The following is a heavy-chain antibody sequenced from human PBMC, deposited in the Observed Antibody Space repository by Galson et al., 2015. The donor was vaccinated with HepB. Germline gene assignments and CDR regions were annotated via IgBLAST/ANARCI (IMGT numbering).Heavy chain of an antibody. V-gene: IGHV3-49*02. CDR2: LRSKTYGETT. J-gene: IGHJ4*02. D-gene: IGHD2-2*01. Sequence: QAPGKGLEWVGLLRSKTYGETTDYAASVKGRFTISRDDSKSIAYLQMNSLKTEDTAVYYCSRDGLGYCRSTSCSYYFDYWGQGTLVTVSS. CDR3: SRDGLGYCRSTSCSYYFDY.